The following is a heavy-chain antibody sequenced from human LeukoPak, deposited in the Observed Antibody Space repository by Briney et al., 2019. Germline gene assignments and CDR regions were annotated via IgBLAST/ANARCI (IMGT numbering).Heavy chain of an antibody. V-gene: IGHV3-7*01. CDR2: IKQGGSEK. CDR3: AREVRGYYSGWFDP. CDR1: GFTFSNYW. D-gene: IGHD3-22*01. J-gene: IGHJ5*02. Sequence: GGSLRLSCAASGFTFSNYWMSWVRQAPGKGLEWVANIKQGGSEKYYVDSVKGRFTISRDNAKNSLYLQMNSLRAEDTAVYYCAREVRGYYSGWFDPWGQGTLVTVSS.